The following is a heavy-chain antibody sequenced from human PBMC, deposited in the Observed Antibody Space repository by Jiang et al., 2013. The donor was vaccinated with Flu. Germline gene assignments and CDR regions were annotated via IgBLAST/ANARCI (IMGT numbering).Heavy chain of an antibody. V-gene: IGHV4-59*01. CDR3: ARGGKWLAENWFDP. D-gene: IGHD6-19*01. Sequence: GSGLVKPSETLSLTCTVSGGSISSYYWSWIRQPPGKGLEWIGYIYYSGSTNYNPSLKSRVTISVDTSKNQFSLKLSSVTAADTAVYYCARGGKWLAENWFDPWGQGTLVTVSS. CDR1: GGSISSYY. J-gene: IGHJ5*02. CDR2: IYYSGST.